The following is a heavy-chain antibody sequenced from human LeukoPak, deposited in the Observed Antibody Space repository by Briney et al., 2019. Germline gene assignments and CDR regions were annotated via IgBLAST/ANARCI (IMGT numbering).Heavy chain of an antibody. V-gene: IGHV4-31*03. Sequence: PSETLSLTCTVSGGSISSGGYYWSWIRQHPGKGLEWIGYIYYSGSTYYNPSLKSRVTISVDTSKNQFSLKPSSVTAADTAVYYCARFSSGWTKGFDYWGQGTLVTVSS. CDR2: IYYSGST. D-gene: IGHD6-19*01. CDR3: ARFSSGWTKGFDY. J-gene: IGHJ4*02. CDR1: GGSISSGGYY.